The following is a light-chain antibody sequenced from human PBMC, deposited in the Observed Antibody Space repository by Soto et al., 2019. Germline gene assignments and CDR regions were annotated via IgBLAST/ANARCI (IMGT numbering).Light chain of an antibody. CDR2: GAS. CDR1: QSVSTF. J-gene: IGKJ1*01. V-gene: IGKV1-39*01. Sequence: DIQMTQSPSSVSASVGDRVTIACRASQSVSTFLHWYQQKVRKAPKLLIFGASGLRSGVPSRFSGSGSGTDFTLTISSLQPEDFATYYCQQSYSYTRTFGQGTKVDIK. CDR3: QQSYSYTRT.